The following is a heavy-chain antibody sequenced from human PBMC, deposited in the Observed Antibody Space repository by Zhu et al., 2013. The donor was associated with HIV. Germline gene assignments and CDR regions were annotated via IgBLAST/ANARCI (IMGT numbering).Heavy chain of an antibody. Sequence: QVQLVQSGAEVKKPGSSVKVSCKASGGTFSSYAISWVRQAPGQGLEWMGGIIPIFGTANYAQKFQGRVTITADESTSTAYMELSSLRSEDTAVYYCARSMFDYYDSSGYYFHAFDIWGQGTMVTVSS. CDR1: GGTFSSYA. V-gene: IGHV1-69*01. J-gene: IGHJ3*02. CDR2: IIPIFGTA. D-gene: IGHD3-22*01. CDR3: ARSMFDYYDSSGYYFHAFDI.